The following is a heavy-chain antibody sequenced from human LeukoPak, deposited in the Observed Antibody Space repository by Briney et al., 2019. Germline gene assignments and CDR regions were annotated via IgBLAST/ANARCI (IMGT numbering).Heavy chain of an antibody. J-gene: IGHJ3*02. Sequence: GRSLRLSCAASRFTFTSYSMSWVRQAPGKGLEWVSAISGSGGIAYYGDSVRGRFTISRDNSRKTLYLQMSSLRADDTAIYYCAKTAYSGGWGAFDIWGQGTMVTVSS. D-gene: IGHD6-19*01. CDR2: ISGSGGIA. CDR3: AKTAYSGGWGAFDI. CDR1: RFTFTSYS. V-gene: IGHV3-23*01.